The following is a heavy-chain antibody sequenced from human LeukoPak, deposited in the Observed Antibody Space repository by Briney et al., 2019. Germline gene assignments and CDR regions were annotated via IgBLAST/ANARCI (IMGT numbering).Heavy chain of an antibody. V-gene: IGHV3-15*01. J-gene: IGHJ4*02. CDR2: TKSKTDGGTT. CDR3: TTDYSYGSGSYYGSIDY. D-gene: IGHD3-10*01. CDR1: GFTFSNAW. Sequence: GGSLRLSCAASGFTFSNAWMSWVRQAPGKGLEWVGCTKSKTDGGTTDYAAPVKGRFTISRDDSKNTLYLQMNSLKTEDTAVYYCTTDYSYGSGSYYGSIDYWGQGTLVTVSS.